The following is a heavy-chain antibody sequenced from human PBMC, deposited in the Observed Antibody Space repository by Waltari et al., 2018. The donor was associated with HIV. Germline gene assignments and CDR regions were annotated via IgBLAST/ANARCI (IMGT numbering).Heavy chain of an antibody. CDR2: IYYSGST. D-gene: IGHD1-26*01. CDR1: GGSISSYY. V-gene: IGHV4-59*01. J-gene: IGHJ4*02. Sequence: QVQLQESGPGLVKPSETLSLTCTVSGGSISSYYWSWIRQPPGKGLEWLGYIYYSGSTNYNPSLKSRVTISVDTSKNQFSLKLSSVTAADTAVYYCARVGIVGANPDFDYWGQGTLVTVSS. CDR3: ARVGIVGANPDFDY.